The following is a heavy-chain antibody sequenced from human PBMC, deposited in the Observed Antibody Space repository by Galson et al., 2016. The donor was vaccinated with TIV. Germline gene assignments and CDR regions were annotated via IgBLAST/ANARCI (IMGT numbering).Heavy chain of an antibody. CDR3: TRTAMGSTRNAFDI. D-gene: IGHD1-1*01. CDR1: GFTFGHYA. Sequence: SLRLSCAASGFTFGHYAVNWFRQAPGKGLEWVGFITSKTYGATTEYAASVKGRFTISRDDSRNIAYLQMNSLKTEDTAVYYCTRTAMGSTRNAFDIWGQGTVVNVSS. V-gene: IGHV3-49*03. CDR2: ITSKTYGATT. J-gene: IGHJ3*02.